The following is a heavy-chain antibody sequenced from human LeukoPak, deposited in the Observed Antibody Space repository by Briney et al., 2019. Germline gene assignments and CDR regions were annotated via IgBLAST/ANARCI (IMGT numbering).Heavy chain of an antibody. J-gene: IGHJ6*03. D-gene: IGHD3-9*01. CDR2: INPNSGGT. CDR1: RGTFSSYA. CDR3: ASAYYDILTGYYSPHYYYYMDI. V-gene: IGHV1-2*02. Sequence: ASVKVSCKASRGTFSSYAISWVRQAPGQGLEWMGWINPNSGGTNYAQKFQGRVTMTRDTSISTAYMELSRLRSDDTAVYYCASAYYDILTGYYSPHYYYYMDIWGQGTLVTVSS.